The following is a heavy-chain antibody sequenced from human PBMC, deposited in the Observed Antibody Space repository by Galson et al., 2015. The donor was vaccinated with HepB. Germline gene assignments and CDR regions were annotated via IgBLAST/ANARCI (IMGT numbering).Heavy chain of an antibody. CDR1: GFTFGSYE. V-gene: IGHV3-48*03. CDR2: ISSSGSTI. CDR3: VRDGPYIVGAPPTTRGWFDP. Sequence: SQRLSCAAAGFTFGSYERNWVRHAPGEGLEWDSYISSSGSTIYYADSVKGRFTISRDNAKNSLYLQMNSLRAEDTAVYYCVRDGPYIVGAPPTTRGWFDPWGQGTLVTVSS. D-gene: IGHD1-26*01. J-gene: IGHJ5*02.